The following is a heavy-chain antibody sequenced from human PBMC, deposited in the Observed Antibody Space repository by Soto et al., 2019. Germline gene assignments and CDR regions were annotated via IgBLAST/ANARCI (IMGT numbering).Heavy chain of an antibody. J-gene: IGHJ4*02. Sequence: GGSLRLSCAASGFTLSSYRLNWVRQAQGKGLEWVSSISSSSSYIYYADSVKGRFTISRDDAKSSLFLQMSSLRVEDTAVDYGARGGDTSGSWPRLWGQGTLVTVSS. D-gene: IGHD3-22*01. CDR3: ARGGDTSGSWPRL. CDR2: ISSSSSYI. CDR1: GFTLSSYR. V-gene: IGHV3-21*01.